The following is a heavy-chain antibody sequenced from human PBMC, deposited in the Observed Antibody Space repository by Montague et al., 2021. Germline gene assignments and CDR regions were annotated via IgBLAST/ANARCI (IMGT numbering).Heavy chain of an antibody. CDR1: GFTFSGYA. Sequence: SLRLSCAASGFTFSGYAMSWVRQAPGKGLEWVSATIATGGGTFYADSVKGRFIISRDNSKNTLYLQMNGLRADDTAVYYCAKNRAAPGRSSFDYWGQGTLVTVSS. CDR3: AKNRAAPGRSSFDY. J-gene: IGHJ4*02. D-gene: IGHD6-13*01. CDR2: TIATGGGT. V-gene: IGHV3-23*01.